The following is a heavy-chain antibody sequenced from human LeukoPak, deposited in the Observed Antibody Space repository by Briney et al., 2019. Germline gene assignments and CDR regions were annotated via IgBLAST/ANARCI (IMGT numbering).Heavy chain of an antibody. J-gene: IGHJ3*02. V-gene: IGHV3-53*01. Sequence: GGSLRLSCTVSGFTVSSNSMSWVRQAPGKGLEWVSFIYSDNTHYSDSVKGRFTISRDNSKNTLYLQMNSLRAEDTAVYYCNTDSTVTTEGYVFDIWGQGTMVTVSS. D-gene: IGHD4-17*01. CDR1: GFTVSSNS. CDR2: IYSDNT. CDR3: NTDSTVTTEGYVFDI.